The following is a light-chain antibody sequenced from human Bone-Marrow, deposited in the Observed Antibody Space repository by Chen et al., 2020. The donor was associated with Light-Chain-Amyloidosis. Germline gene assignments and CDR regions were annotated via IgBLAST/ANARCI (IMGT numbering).Light chain of an antibody. CDR3: AAWDGSLSGYV. J-gene: IGLJ1*01. CDR2: RNN. V-gene: IGLV1-47*01. Sequence: SVLTQPPPASGPPGPRVPLPCSGASSNIGSNYVYWYQHFPGAAPNLHIHRNNQRPSGVPDRFSASKSGTSAFLAISGLRSEDEADYYCAAWDGSLSGYVFGTGTKVIVL. CDR1: SSNIGSNY.